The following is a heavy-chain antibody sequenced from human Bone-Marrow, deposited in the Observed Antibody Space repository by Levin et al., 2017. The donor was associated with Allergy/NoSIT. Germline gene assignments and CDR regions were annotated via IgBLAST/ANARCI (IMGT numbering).Heavy chain of an antibody. Sequence: ESLKISCTVSGGSISSSSYYWGWIRQPPGKGLEWIGSIYYSGSTYYNPSLKSRVTISVDTSKNQFSLKLSSVTAADTAVYYCASYWDTAMVSYYYYGMDVWGQGTTVTVSS. D-gene: IGHD5-18*01. CDR2: IYYSGST. J-gene: IGHJ6*02. CDR1: GGSISSSSYY. V-gene: IGHV4-39*01. CDR3: ASYWDTAMVSYYYYGMDV.